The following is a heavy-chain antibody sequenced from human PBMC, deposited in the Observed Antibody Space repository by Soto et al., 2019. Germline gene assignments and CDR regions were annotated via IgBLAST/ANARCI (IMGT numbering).Heavy chain of an antibody. D-gene: IGHD3-22*01. Sequence: GGSLRLSCAASGFTFSGHYMDWVRQVPGKGLEWVGRIRNKANSYTTEYAASVKGRFTISRDDSKTSLYLQMNSLKTEDTAVYYCARPHSTTYYGSYFDYWGQGTLVTVSS. CDR3: ARPHSTTYYGSYFDY. J-gene: IGHJ4*02. V-gene: IGHV3-72*01. CDR2: IRNKANSYTT. CDR1: GFTFSGHY.